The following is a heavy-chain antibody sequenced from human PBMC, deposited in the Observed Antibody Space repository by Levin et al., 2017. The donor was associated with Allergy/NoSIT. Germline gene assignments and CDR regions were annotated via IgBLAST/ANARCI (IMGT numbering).Heavy chain of an antibody. J-gene: IGHJ4*02. CDR1: GYTFTSYG. CDR3: ARDSLLVRGVSPFDY. Sequence: GESLKISCKASGYTFTSYGISWVRQAPGQGLEWMGWISAYNGNTNYAQKLQGRVTMTTDTSTSTAYMELRSLRSDDTAVYYCARDSLLVRGVSPFDYWGQGTLVTVSS. CDR2: ISAYNGNT. V-gene: IGHV1-18*01. D-gene: IGHD3-10*01.